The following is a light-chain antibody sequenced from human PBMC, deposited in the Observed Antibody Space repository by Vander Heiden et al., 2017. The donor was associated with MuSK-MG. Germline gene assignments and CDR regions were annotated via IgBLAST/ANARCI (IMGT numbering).Light chain of an antibody. CDR3: QQRSNWLT. V-gene: IGKV3-11*01. CDR1: QSVSSY. CDR2: DAS. J-gene: IGKJ4*01. Sequence: IVLTQSPATLSSSPGERATLSCRASQSVSSYLDWYQQKPGQAPRLLIYDASNRATGIPARFSGSGSGTDFTLTISSLEPEDFAVYYWQQRSNWLTFGGGTKVEIK.